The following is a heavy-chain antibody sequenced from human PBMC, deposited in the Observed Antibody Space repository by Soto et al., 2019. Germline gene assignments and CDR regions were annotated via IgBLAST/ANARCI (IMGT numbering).Heavy chain of an antibody. D-gene: IGHD2-8*01. CDR3: ASRRPYCTNGVCRYYYYGMDV. CDR1: GGSFSGYY. CDR2: INHSGST. Sequence: SETLSLTCAVYGGSFSGYYWSWIRQPPGKGLEWIGEINHSGSTNYNPSLKSRVTISVDTSKNQFSLKLSSVTTADTAVYYCASRRPYCTNGVCRYYYYGMDVWGQGTTVTVSS. J-gene: IGHJ6*02. V-gene: IGHV4-34*01.